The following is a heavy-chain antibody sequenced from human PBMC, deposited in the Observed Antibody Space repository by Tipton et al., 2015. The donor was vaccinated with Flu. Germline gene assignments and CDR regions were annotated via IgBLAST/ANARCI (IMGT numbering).Heavy chain of an antibody. J-gene: IGHJ4*02. Sequence: AVSGFTFTSSANNWVRQAPGKGLEWVSTITSGGSTYYADSVQGRFTISRDNSKNTLFLQMNTLRAEDTAVYYCAKGLELPGEDGYWGQGTLVTVSS. V-gene: IGHV3-23*01. CDR2: ITSGGST. CDR3: AKGLELPGEDGY. D-gene: IGHD1-7*01. CDR1: GFTFTSSA.